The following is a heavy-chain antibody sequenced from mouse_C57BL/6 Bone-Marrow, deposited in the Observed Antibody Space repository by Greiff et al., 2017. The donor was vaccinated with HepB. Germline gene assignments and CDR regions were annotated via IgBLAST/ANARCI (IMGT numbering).Heavy chain of an antibody. J-gene: IGHJ2*01. V-gene: IGHV1-15*01. CDR1: GYTFTDYE. Sequence: VKLQQSGAELVRPGASVTLSCKASGYTFTDYEMHWVKQTPVHGLEWIGAIDPETGGTAYNQKFKGKAILTADNSSSTAYMELRGLTSEDSAVYYCTGREAYYYGSSPYYFDYWGQGTTLTVSS. CDR3: TGREAYYYGSSPYYFDY. D-gene: IGHD1-1*01. CDR2: IDPETGGT.